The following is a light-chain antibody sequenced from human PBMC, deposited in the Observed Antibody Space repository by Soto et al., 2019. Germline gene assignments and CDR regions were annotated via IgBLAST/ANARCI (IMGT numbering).Light chain of an antibody. V-gene: IGKV3-20*01. CDR2: GAS. CDR1: QSVSSSY. J-gene: IGKJ1*01. Sequence: DIVLTQSPDTLFLSAGERATLSCRASQSVSSSYLAWYQQKPGQTPTVLIYGASSRATGIPDRFSGSGSGTDFTLTISRLEPEDFAVYYCQQYESSPTFGQGTKVDIK. CDR3: QQYESSPT.